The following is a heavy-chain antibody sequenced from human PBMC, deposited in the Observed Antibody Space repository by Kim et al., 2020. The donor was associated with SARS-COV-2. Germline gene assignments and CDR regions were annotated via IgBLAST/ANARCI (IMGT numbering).Heavy chain of an antibody. J-gene: IGHJ4*02. D-gene: IGHD3-3*01. Sequence: SVQGRFTLSRAYSKTSLYLQMNSLRAEDTALYYCAKDIENFGVVHLFDYWGQGTLVTVSS. V-gene: IGHV3-9*01. CDR3: AKDIENFGVVHLFDY.